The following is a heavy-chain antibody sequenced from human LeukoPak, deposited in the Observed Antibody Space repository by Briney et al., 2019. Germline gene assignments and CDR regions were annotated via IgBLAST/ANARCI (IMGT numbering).Heavy chain of an antibody. CDR3: AREGGYCSSTSCYTAPKTFDY. D-gene: IGHD2-2*02. CDR1: GYTFTGYY. J-gene: IGHJ4*02. V-gene: IGHV1-2*02. Sequence: ASVKVSCKASGYTFTGYYMHWVRQAPGQGLVWMGWINPNSGGTNYAQKFQGRVTMTRDTSISTAYMELSRLRSDDTAVYYCAREGGYCSSTSCYTAPKTFDYWGQGTLVTVSS. CDR2: INPNSGGT.